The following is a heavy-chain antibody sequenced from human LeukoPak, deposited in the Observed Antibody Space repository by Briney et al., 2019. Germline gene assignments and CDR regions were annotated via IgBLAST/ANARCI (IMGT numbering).Heavy chain of an antibody. CDR1: GGTFSSYA. J-gene: IGHJ4*02. CDR2: IIPIFGTA. CDR3: ARGGLYCSSTSCYGIEY. D-gene: IGHD2-2*01. V-gene: IGHV1-69*13. Sequence: ASVKVSCKAFGGTFSSYAISWVRQAPGQGLEWMGGIIPIFGTANYAQKFQGRVTITADESTSTAYMELSSLRSDDTAVYYCARGGLYCSSTSCYGIEYWGQGTLVTVSS.